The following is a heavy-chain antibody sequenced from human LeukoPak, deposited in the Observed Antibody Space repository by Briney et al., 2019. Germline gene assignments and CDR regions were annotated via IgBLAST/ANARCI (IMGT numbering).Heavy chain of an antibody. CDR3: AKDSEVRFGAYYFDY. J-gene: IGHJ4*02. D-gene: IGHD3-10*01. CDR1: GFTFSSYG. V-gene: IGHV3-30*18. Sequence: GGSLRLSCAASGFTFSSYGMHWVRQAPGKGLEWVAVISYDGSNKYYADSVKGRFTISRDNSKNTLYLQMNSLRAEDTAVYYCAKDSEVRFGAYYFDYWGQGTLVTVSS. CDR2: ISYDGSNK.